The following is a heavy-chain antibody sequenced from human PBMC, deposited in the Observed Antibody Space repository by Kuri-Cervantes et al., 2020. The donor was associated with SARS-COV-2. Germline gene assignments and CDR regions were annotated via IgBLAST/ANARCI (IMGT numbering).Heavy chain of an antibody. J-gene: IGHJ5*02. Sequence: ASVKVSCKASGYPFTSYGISWVRQAPGQGLEWMGWISAYNGNTNYAQKLQGRVTMTTDTSTSTAYMELRSLRSDDTAVYYCARNPVVVVAATPNNWFDPWGQGTLVTVSS. CDR3: ARNPVVVVAATPNNWFDP. D-gene: IGHD2-15*01. V-gene: IGHV1-18*01. CDR2: ISAYNGNT. CDR1: GYPFTSYG.